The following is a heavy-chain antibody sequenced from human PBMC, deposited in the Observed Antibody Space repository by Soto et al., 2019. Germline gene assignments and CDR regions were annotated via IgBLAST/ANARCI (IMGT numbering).Heavy chain of an antibody. CDR3: ARGGLDMEANGFDP. V-gene: IGHV1-3*01. CDR1: GFTFTSYG. J-gene: IGHJ5*02. Sequence: ASVKVSCKASGFTFTSYGFHWVRQAPGQRLEWMGWINAGNGDTIYSEKFQGRGTFSRDTSATTVYMELSGLRSEDTAVYYCARGGLDMEANGFDPWGQGTXVTVSS. D-gene: IGHD2-15*01. CDR2: INAGNGDT.